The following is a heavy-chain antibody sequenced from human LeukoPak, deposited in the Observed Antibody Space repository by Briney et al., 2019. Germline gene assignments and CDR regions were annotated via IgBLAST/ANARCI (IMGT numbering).Heavy chain of an antibody. Sequence: ASVKVSCKASGYTFTGYYVHWVRQAPGQGLEWMGWINPNSGGTNYAQKFQGRVTMTRDTSISTVYMELSSLRSDDTAVYYCARMIVGTAMVTPYYFDYWGQGTLVTVSS. J-gene: IGHJ4*02. CDR2: INPNSGGT. CDR3: ARMIVGTAMVTPYYFDY. D-gene: IGHD5-18*01. V-gene: IGHV1-2*02. CDR1: GYTFTGYY.